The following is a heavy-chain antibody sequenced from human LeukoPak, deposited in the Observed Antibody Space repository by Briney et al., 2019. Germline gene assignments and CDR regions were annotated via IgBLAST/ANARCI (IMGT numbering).Heavy chain of an antibody. Sequence: SETLSLTCTVSGGSISSYYWSWIRQPPGKGLEWIGYIYYSGSTNYNPSLKSRVTISVDTSKNQFSLKLSSVTAADTAVYYCARARTQLWSFAPTSYYYYYMDVWGKGTTVTVSS. CDR1: GGSISSYY. CDR2: IYYSGST. V-gene: IGHV4-59*01. D-gene: IGHD5-18*01. CDR3: ARARTQLWSFAPTSYYYYYMDV. J-gene: IGHJ6*03.